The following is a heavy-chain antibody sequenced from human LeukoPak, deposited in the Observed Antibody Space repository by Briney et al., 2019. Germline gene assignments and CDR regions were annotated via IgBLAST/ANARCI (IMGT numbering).Heavy chain of an antibody. J-gene: IGHJ4*02. CDR2: VSYDGSNK. V-gene: IGHV3-30-3*02. CDR1: GFTFGSYP. CDR3: AKMPSITIFGVLDY. D-gene: IGHD3-3*01. Sequence: PGRSLRLSCAASGFTFGSYPIHWVRQAPGKGLEWVAAVSYDGSNKYYADSVKGRFTISRDNSKNTLYLQMNSLRAEDTAVYYCAKMPSITIFGVLDYWGQGTLVTVSS.